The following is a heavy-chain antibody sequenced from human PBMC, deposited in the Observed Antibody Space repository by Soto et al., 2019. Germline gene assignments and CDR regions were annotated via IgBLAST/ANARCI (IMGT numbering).Heavy chain of an antibody. J-gene: IGHJ6*04. CDR1: GGTFSSYA. V-gene: IGHV1-69*06. CDR2: IIPIFGTA. Sequence: GASVKVSCKASGGTFSSYALSWVRQAPGQGLERMGGIIPIFGTANYAQKFQGRVTITADKSTRTAYMELSILRSEDTAVYYFARMDIVVVTGSYYYYYRMDVCGEGSTVTVSS. CDR3: ARMDIVVVTGSYYYYYRMDV. D-gene: IGHD2-15*01.